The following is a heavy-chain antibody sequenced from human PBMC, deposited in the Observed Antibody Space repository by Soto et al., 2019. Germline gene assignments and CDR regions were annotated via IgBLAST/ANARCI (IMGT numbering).Heavy chain of an antibody. J-gene: IGHJ6*02. V-gene: IGHV1-2*02. CDR2: INPETGGT. D-gene: IGHD2-21*01. Sequence: SVKVSCKASGYTLTGYYIHWVREAPGQGLEWMGWINPETGGTSYAQKFQGRVTLSRDTSINTAYLELSSLRFEDAAVYFCARERFQVISDGMDVWGQGTTVTASS. CDR1: GYTLTGYY. CDR3: ARERFQVISDGMDV.